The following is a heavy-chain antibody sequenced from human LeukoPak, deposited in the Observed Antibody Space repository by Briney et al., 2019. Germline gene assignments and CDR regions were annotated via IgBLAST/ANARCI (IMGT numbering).Heavy chain of an antibody. V-gene: IGHV3-7*04. J-gene: IGHJ4*02. CDR2: IKYDGSET. Sequence: PGGSLRLSCAASGLTFSSYWMTWVRQAPGKGLEWVATIKYDGSETYYVDSVRGRFSISRDNAKNSLYLQMNSLRAEDTAVYYCAMDSALSNYWGQGTLVTVSS. CDR3: AMDSALSNY. D-gene: IGHD6-25*01. CDR1: GLTFSSYW.